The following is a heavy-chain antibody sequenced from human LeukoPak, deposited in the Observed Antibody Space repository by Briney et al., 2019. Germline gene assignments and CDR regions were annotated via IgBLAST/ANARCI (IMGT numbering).Heavy chain of an antibody. Sequence: GASVKVSCKASGYTFTDYYMHWVRLAPGQGLEWMGIINPSGGTTSYAQQFQGRVTMTRDTSTSTVYMELSSLRSEDTAVYYCARGRDYGSSKSAFDIWGQGTMVTVSS. D-gene: IGHD3-10*01. J-gene: IGHJ3*02. CDR2: INPSGGTT. CDR3: ARGRDYGSSKSAFDI. V-gene: IGHV1-46*01. CDR1: GYTFTDYY.